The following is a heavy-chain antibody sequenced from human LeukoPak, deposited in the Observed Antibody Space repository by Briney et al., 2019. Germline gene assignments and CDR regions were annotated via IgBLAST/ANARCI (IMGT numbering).Heavy chain of an antibody. CDR1: ALTFTIHW. J-gene: IGHJ1*01. V-gene: IGHV3-7*05. CDR3: ARGSGSAWYIYFQH. D-gene: IGHD6-13*01. CDR2: IKQDGSEE. Sequence: GGSLTPSCEAAALTFTIHWMTSVRQAPGKGLEWVANIKQDGSEEYYVDSVKGRFTISRDNAKNSLYMQMNSLRADDTAVYYCARGSGSAWYIYFQHWGQGTLVTVSS.